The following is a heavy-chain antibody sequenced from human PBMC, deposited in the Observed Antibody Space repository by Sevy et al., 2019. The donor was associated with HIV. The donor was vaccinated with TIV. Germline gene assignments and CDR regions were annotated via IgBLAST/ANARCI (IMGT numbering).Heavy chain of an antibody. CDR1: GLTFGEYA. CDR3: AKPLPKYSYYYGIDV. CDR2: ISFDGSKH. D-gene: IGHD2-21*01. Sequence: GGSLRLSCGVSGLTFGEYAMHWVRQAPGKGLEWVALISFDGSKHYYADSVGGRFTISRDNSKNTLYLQMNGLRAEDTAAYYCAKPLPKYSYYYGIDVRGQGTTVTVSS. J-gene: IGHJ6*02. V-gene: IGHV3-30*18.